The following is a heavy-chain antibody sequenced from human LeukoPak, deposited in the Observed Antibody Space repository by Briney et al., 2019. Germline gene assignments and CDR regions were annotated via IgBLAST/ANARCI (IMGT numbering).Heavy chain of an antibody. J-gene: IGHJ4*02. Sequence: ASVKVSCKASGYTFTSYDINWVRQATGQGLEWMGWMNPNSGNTGYAQKFQGRVTMTRNTSISTAYMELSSLRSEDTAVYYCARRIAGARLKFYFGYWGQGTLVTVSS. D-gene: IGHD6-19*01. CDR3: ARRIAGARLKFYFGY. CDR1: GYTFTSYD. V-gene: IGHV1-8*01. CDR2: MNPNSGNT.